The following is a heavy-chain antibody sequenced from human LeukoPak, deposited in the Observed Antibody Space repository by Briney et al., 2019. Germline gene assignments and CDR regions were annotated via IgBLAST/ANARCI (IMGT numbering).Heavy chain of an antibody. Sequence: GGSLRLSCVASGFTFNAFGMHWVRQAPGKGREWVAFIRYDGNDKYYSGSVEGRFTISRDNPKNTLYLQMNSLRVEDTSFYYCVKRGATVRRTYFFDSWGQGALVTVSS. CDR3: VKRGATVRRTYFFDS. J-gene: IGHJ4*02. CDR2: IRYDGNDK. V-gene: IGHV3-30*02. D-gene: IGHD1-26*01. CDR1: GFTFNAFG.